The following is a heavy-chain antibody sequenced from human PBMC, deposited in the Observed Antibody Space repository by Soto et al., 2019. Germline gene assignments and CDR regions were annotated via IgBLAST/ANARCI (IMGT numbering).Heavy chain of an antibody. CDR1: GDAITRDY. CDR2: FFHTGTA. Sequence: QVQLQESGPGLVKPSETLSLNCSGSGDAITRDYWSWIRQSPGKGLEWLGYFFHTGTALYNPSLRSRVTMSVDTSKNQFSLKLTSVIPADTAVYFCARNYGGNSQFFDLWGRGTLVTVSS. J-gene: IGHJ2*01. V-gene: IGHV4-59*01. CDR3: ARNYGGNSQFFDL. D-gene: IGHD3-10*01.